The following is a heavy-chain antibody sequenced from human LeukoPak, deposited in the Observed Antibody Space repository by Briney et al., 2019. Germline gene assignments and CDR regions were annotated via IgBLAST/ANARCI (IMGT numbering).Heavy chain of an antibody. Sequence: GGSLRLSCAASGFTFSSYWMHWVRQAPGKGLVWVSRINSDGSSTSYADSVKGRFTTSRDNAKNTLYLQMNSLSAEDTAVYYCARGYSGSYYGYWGQGTLVTVSS. V-gene: IGHV3-74*01. D-gene: IGHD1-26*01. J-gene: IGHJ4*02. CDR3: ARGYSGSYYGY. CDR1: GFTFSSYW. CDR2: INSDGSST.